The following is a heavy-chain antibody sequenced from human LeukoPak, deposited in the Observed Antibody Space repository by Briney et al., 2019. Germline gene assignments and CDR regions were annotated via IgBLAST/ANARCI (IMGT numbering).Heavy chain of an antibody. Sequence: GGSPRLSCAASGFTFSSYATHWVRQAPGKGLEWVAVISYDGSNKYYADSVKGRFTISRDNSKNTLYLQMNSLRAEDTAVYYCASSAIRGLLVPLGYWGQGTLVTVSS. CDR2: ISYDGSNK. D-gene: IGHD3-10*01. J-gene: IGHJ4*02. V-gene: IGHV3-30-3*01. CDR1: GFTFSSYA. CDR3: ASSAIRGLLVPLGY.